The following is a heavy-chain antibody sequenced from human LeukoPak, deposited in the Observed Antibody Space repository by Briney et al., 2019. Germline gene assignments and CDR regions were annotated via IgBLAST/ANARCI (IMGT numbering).Heavy chain of an antibody. CDR2: INHSGST. CDR3: ARVLNTAMGR. V-gene: IGHV4-34*01. D-gene: IGHD5-18*01. CDR1: GGSFSGYY. Sequence: SETLSLTCAVYGGSFSGYYWSWIRQPPGKGLEWIGEINHSGSTNYNPSLKSRVTISVDTSKNQFSLKLSSVTAADTAVYYCARVLNTAMGRWGQGTLVTVSS. J-gene: IGHJ4*02.